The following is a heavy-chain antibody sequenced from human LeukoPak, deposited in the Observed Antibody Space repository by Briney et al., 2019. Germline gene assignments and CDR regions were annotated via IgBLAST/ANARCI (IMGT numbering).Heavy chain of an antibody. CDR1: GYTFTGYY. V-gene: IGHV1-2*02. Sequence: ASVKVSCKASGYTFTGYYMHWVRQAPGQGLEWMGWTNPNSGGTNYAQKFQGRVTMTRDTSISTAYMELSRLRSDDTAVYYCARDPPLYSRGWNLTGDYWGQGTLVTVSS. J-gene: IGHJ4*02. CDR3: ARDPPLYSRGWNLTGDY. CDR2: TNPNSGGT. D-gene: IGHD6-19*01.